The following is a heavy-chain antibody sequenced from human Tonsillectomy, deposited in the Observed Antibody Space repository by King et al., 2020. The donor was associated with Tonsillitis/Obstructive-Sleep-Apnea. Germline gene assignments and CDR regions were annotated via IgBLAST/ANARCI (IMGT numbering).Heavy chain of an antibody. J-gene: IGHJ4*02. Sequence: QLVQSGAEVKKPGASVKVSCKASGYTFTNYGISWVRQAPGQGLEWMAWISAHNGHTNYAQKLQGRVTMTTDTSTSTAYMELRSLRSDVTAVYYCARDSMSHYYDSSGYYTFNYWGQGTLVTVSA. CDR2: ISAHNGHT. V-gene: IGHV1-18*01. CDR1: GYTFTNYG. CDR3: ARDSMSHYYDSSGYYTFNY. D-gene: IGHD3-22*01.